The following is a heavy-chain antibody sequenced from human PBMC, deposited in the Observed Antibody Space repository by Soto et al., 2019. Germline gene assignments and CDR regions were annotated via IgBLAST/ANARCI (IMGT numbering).Heavy chain of an antibody. CDR3: ARDLDLPSVVVAATLDY. CDR1: GFTFSSYG. Sequence: QVQLVESGGGVVQPGRSLRLSCAASGFTFSSYGMHWVRQAPGKGLEWVAVIWYDGSNKYYADSVKGRFTISRDNSXNXXYLQMNSLRAEDTAVYYCARDLDLPSVVVAATLDYWGQGTLVTVSS. CDR2: IWYDGSNK. D-gene: IGHD2-15*01. J-gene: IGHJ4*02. V-gene: IGHV3-33*01.